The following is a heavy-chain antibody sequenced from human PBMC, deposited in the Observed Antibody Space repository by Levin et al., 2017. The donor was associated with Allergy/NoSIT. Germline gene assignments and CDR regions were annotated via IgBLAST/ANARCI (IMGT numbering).Heavy chain of an antibody. CDR2: ISGRGGDT. CDR3: AKPIAPAGTPVHDVFDI. CDR1: RFTFSIYA. J-gene: IGHJ3*02. V-gene: IGHV3-23*01. Sequence: GGSLRLSCAASRFTFSIYAMSWVRQAPGKGLEWVSAISGRGGDTYYADSVKGRFTISRDNSKNTLYLQMNSLRADDTAVYYCAKPIAPAGTPVHDVFDIWGQGTMVTVSA. D-gene: IGHD6-13*01.